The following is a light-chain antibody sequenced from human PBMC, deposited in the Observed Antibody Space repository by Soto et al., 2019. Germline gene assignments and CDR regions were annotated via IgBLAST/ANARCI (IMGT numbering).Light chain of an antibody. CDR3: QQRIVWPPVT. CDR1: PSVTNF. Sequence: EIVLTQSPGTLSLSPGERATLSCRASPSVTNFLAWYQQKPGQAPRLLIYGAFNRATGIPARFSGSGSGTDFTLTISSLEPEDSAVYYCQQRIVWPPVTFGQGTRLEIK. J-gene: IGKJ5*01. V-gene: IGKV3-11*01. CDR2: GAF.